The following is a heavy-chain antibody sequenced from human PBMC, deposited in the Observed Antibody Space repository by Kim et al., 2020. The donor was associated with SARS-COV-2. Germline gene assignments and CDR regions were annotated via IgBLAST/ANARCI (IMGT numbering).Heavy chain of an antibody. CDR2: VYHSGST. CDR3: ARLPHDSSGYVDS. J-gene: IGHJ1*01. Sequence: SETLSLTCTVSGGSISSSFNYWGWIRQPPGKGLEWIGSVYHSGSTYDSPSLKSRVXVSVDTSKNEXXLKVTSVTAADTAVYFCARLPHDSSGYVDSWGPGXLVTVSS. V-gene: IGHV4-39*01. CDR1: GGSISSSFNY. D-gene: IGHD3-22*01.